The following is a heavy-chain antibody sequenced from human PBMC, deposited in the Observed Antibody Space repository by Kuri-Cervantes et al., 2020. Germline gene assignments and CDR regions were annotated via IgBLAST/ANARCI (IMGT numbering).Heavy chain of an antibody. V-gene: IGHV2-5*02. D-gene: IGHD3-3*01. CDR3: AHKGVVTAFDI. CDR1: GFSLSTSGVG. CDR2: IYWDDDK. J-gene: IGHJ3*02. Sequence: SGPTLVKPTQTLTLTCTFSGFSLSTSGVGVGWIRQPPGKALEWLALIYWDDDKRYSPSLKSRLTITRDTSKNQVVLAMTNMDPVDTATYYCAHKGVVTAFDIWGLGTMVTVSS.